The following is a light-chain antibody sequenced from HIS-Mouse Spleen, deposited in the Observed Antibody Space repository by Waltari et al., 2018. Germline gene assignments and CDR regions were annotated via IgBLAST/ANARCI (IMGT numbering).Light chain of an antibody. Sequence: QSALTQPASVSGSPGQSITISCPGTSSYVGSYTLFSWYQQHPGKAPKLMIYQGSKRPSGVSNRFSGSKSGNTASLTISGLQAEDEADYYCCSYAGSSTWVFGGGTKLTVL. CDR2: QGS. V-gene: IGLV2-23*01. CDR1: SSYVGSYTL. CDR3: CSYAGSSTWV. J-gene: IGLJ3*02.